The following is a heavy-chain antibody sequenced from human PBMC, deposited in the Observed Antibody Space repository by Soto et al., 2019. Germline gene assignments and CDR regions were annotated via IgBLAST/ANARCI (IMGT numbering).Heavy chain of an antibody. Sequence: ASVKVSCKASGYTFTSYAMHWVRQAPGQRLEWMGWINPSIGTANYSQKFQGRVTITADKSTSTAYMELSSLRSEDTAVYYCARDGYKTYFDYWGQGTLVTVSS. V-gene: IGHV1-3*01. J-gene: IGHJ4*02. CDR1: GYTFTSYA. D-gene: IGHD5-12*01. CDR3: ARDGYKTYFDY. CDR2: INPSIGTA.